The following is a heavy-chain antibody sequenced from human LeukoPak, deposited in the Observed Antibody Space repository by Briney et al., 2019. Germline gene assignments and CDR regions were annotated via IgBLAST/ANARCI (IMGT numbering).Heavy chain of an antibody. Sequence: GGSLRLSCAASGFTFSSYSMNWVRQAPGKGLEWVSSISSSSSYIYYADSVKGRFTISRDNAKNSLYLQMNSLRAEDTAVYYCARETTYCGGDCYSSFDYWGQGTLVTVSS. V-gene: IGHV3-21*01. CDR1: GFTFSSYS. J-gene: IGHJ4*02. D-gene: IGHD2-21*02. CDR3: ARETTYCGGDCYSSFDY. CDR2: ISSSSSYI.